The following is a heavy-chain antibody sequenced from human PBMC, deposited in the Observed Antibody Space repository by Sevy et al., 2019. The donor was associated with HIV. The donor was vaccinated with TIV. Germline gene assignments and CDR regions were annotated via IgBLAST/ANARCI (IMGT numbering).Heavy chain of an antibody. V-gene: IGHV3-15*01. D-gene: IGHD4-17*01. CDR2: IKSKTDGGTT. J-gene: IGHJ4*02. Sequence: GGSLRLSCAASGFTFSNAWMSWVRQAPGKGLEWVGRIKSKTDGGTTDYAAPVKGRFTISRDESKNTLYLQMNSLKTADTAVYYCTTDSSVNLVDYWGQGTLVTVSS. CDR3: TTDSSVNLVDY. CDR1: GFTFSNAW.